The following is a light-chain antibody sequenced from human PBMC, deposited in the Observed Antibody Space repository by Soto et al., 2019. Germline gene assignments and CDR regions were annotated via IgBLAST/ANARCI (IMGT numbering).Light chain of an antibody. CDR2: VGTGGVVG. CDR1: SDYSDYK. Sequence: QSVLTHPPSASASLGASVTLTCTLNSDYSDYKVDWYQQRPGKGPRFVMRVGTGGVVGSRGEGIPDRFSVSGSGLNRYLTSQNILEDDESDYHCGADHPSGSSFVFGGGTKLPVL. V-gene: IGLV9-49*01. CDR3: GADHPSGSSFV. J-gene: IGLJ2*01.